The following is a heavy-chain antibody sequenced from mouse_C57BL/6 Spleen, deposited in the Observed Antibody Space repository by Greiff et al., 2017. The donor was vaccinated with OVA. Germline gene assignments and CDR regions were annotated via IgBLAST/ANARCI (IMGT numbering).Heavy chain of an antibody. V-gene: IGHV5-17*01. CDR2: ISSGSSTI. CDR3: CSNYFEY. J-gene: IGHJ2*01. Sequence: EVQLVESGGGLVKPGGSLKLSCAASGFTFSDYGMHWVRQAPEKGLEWVAYISSGSSTIYYADTVKGRFTITRDNAKNTLFLQRTSLRSEDTAMYYCCSNYFEYWGHGTTLTVSS. D-gene: IGHD1-1*01. CDR1: GFTFSDYG.